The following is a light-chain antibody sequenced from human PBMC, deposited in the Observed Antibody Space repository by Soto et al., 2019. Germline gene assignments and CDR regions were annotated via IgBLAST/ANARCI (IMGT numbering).Light chain of an antibody. J-gene: IGKJ5*01. CDR2: TAS. CDR1: QDITNY. CDR3: EQYHSYPIT. Sequence: DIQMTQSTSSLSASVGDRVTITCRASQDITNYLAWFQQKPGKAPKSLIYTASSLQSGVPSKFGGSGRGTDFKLTITALQTEDVAPYYYEQYHSYPITAGQGTRLEIK. V-gene: IGKV1-16*02.